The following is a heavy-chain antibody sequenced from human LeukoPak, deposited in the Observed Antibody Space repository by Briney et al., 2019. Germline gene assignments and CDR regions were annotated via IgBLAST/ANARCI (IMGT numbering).Heavy chain of an antibody. CDR1: GFTFSSYT. CDR2: ISSSSSYI. Sequence: GGSLRLSCAASGFTFSSYTMHWVRQAPGKGLEWVSSISSSSSYIYYGDSVKGRFTTSRDNAKNSLYLQMNSLRAEDTAVYYCARGPSGYHNTGGQGTLVTVSS. V-gene: IGHV3-21*01. CDR3: ARGPSGYHNT. D-gene: IGHD5-12*01. J-gene: IGHJ4*02.